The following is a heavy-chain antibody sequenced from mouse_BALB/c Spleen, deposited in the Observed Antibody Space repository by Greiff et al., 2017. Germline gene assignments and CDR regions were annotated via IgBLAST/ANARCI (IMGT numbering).Heavy chain of an antibody. J-gene: IGHJ3*01. CDR1: GFTFSSYA. V-gene: IGHV5-9-3*01. CDR3: ARRDGYYEFAY. Sequence: EVKLVESGGGLVKPGGSLKLSCAASGFTFSSYAMSWVRQTPEKRLEWVATISSGGSYTYYPDSVKGRFTISRDNAKNTLYLQMSSLRSEDTAMYYCARRDGYYEFAYWGQGTLVTVSA. D-gene: IGHD2-3*01. CDR2: ISSGGSYT.